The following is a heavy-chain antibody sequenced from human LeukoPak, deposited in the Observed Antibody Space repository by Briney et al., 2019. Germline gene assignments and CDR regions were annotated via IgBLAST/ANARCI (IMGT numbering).Heavy chain of an antibody. D-gene: IGHD1-26*01. Sequence: ASVKVSCKASGYTFTSYGISWVRQAPGQGLEWVGWISAYNGNTNYAQKLQGRVTMTTDTSTSTAYMELRSLRSDDTAVYYCARDPMQNEWELPFPVGYSWFDPWGQGTLVTVSS. CDR1: GYTFTSYG. V-gene: IGHV1-18*04. CDR2: ISAYNGNT. CDR3: ARDPMQNEWELPFPVGYSWFDP. J-gene: IGHJ5*02.